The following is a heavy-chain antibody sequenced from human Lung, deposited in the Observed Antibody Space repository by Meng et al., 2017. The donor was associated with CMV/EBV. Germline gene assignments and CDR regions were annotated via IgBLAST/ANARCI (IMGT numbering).Heavy chain of an antibody. J-gene: IGHJ4*02. V-gene: IGHV3-21*01. CDR2: ISSSSTFK. D-gene: IGHD7-27*01. Sequence: SCAASGFTFSSYAMNWVRQAPGKGLEWVSSISSSSTFKHYADSMKGRFTISRDNTKNSLYLQMSGLRAEDTALYYCARDLLGTRDYFDSWGQGTLVTVPQ. CDR3: ARDLLGTRDYFDS. CDR1: GFTFSSYA.